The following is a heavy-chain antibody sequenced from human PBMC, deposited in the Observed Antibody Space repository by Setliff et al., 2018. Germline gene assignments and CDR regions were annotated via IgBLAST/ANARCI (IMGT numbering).Heavy chain of an antibody. D-gene: IGHD2-2*02. CDR3: TTDRAACSGSSCYNGFDV. Sequence: PGESLTISCAASGFTFSYAWMHWVRQAPGKGLEWVGRSKSKTAGGAIDYAAPVKGRFTISRDDSKNTLYLQMSSLKTEDTAMYYCTTDRAACSGSSCYNGFDVWGQGTMVTVSS. V-gene: IGHV3-15*07. CDR2: SKSKTAGGAI. J-gene: IGHJ3*01. CDR1: GFTFSYAW.